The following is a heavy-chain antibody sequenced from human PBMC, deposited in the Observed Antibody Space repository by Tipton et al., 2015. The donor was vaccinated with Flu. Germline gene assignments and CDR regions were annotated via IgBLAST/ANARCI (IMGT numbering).Heavy chain of an antibody. Sequence: SLRLSCAASGFTFSSYEMNWVRQAPGKGLEWVSYISSSGSTIYYADSVKGRFTISRDNAKNSLYLKMNSLRAEDAAVYYCARGWVGFDYWGQGTLVTVSS. V-gene: IGHV3-48*03. D-gene: IGHD1-26*01. J-gene: IGHJ4*02. CDR2: ISSSGSTI. CDR3: ARGWVGFDY. CDR1: GFTFSSYE.